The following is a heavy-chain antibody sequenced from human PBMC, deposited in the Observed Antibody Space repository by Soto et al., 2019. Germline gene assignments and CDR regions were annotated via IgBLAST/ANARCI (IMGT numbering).Heavy chain of an antibody. CDR3: ARDITPRDYRGNPPGY. V-gene: IGHV3-9*01. D-gene: IGHD4-17*01. CDR2: INWNSGHI. J-gene: IGHJ4*02. CDR1: GFKFDDYA. Sequence: LRLSCAASGFKFDDYAVHWVRQAPGKGLEWASGINWNSGHIGYADSVKGRFTISRDNAKNSLYLQMNSLGEEDTALYYCARDITPRDYRGNPPGYWVQGTLVTVSS.